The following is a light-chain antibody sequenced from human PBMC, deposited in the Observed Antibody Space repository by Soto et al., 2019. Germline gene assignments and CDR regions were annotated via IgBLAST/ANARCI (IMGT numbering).Light chain of an antibody. J-gene: IGLJ3*02. CDR3: AAWDDSLSGPV. CDR1: SSNIGSNY. V-gene: IGLV1-47*01. CDR2: RNS. Sequence: QSVLTQPPSASGTPGQRVTISCSGSSSNIGSNYVYWYQQLPGTAPKLLIYRNSQRPSGVPDRFSGSKSGTSASLAFSVLRSEDEADYYCAAWDDSLSGPVFGGGTKLTVL.